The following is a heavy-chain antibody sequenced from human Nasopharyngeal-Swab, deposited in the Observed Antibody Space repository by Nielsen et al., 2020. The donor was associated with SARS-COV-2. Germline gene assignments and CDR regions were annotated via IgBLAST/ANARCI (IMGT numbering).Heavy chain of an antibody. D-gene: IGHD3-10*01. CDR1: GFTFSSYS. J-gene: IGHJ3*02. CDR3: ARASNSGSYAFDI. Sequence: GGSLRLSCAASGFTFSSYSMNWVRQAPGKGLECVSSISSSSSYIHYADSVKGRFTISRDNTKNSLYLQMNSLRAEDTAVYYCARASNSGSYAFDIRGQGTMVTVSS. V-gene: IGHV3-21*01. CDR2: ISSSSSYI.